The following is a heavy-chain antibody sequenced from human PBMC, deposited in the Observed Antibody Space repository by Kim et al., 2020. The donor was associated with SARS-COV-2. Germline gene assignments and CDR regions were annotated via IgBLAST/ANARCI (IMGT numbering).Heavy chain of an antibody. CDR3: ARGGASGSYFPPFDY. D-gene: IGHD1-26*01. J-gene: IGHJ4*02. Sequence: PSRKIRVNKSVDTSKNQFALKLSSVTAADTAVYYCARGGASGSYFPPFDYWGQGTLVTVSS. V-gene: IGHV4-34*01.